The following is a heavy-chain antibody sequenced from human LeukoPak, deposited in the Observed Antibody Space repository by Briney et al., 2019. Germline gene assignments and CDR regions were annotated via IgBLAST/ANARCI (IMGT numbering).Heavy chain of an antibody. Sequence: GGSLRLSCAASGFTVSSNYMSWVRQAPGKGLEWVSVIYSGGSTYYADSVKGRFTISRRNSKNTLYLQMNSLRAEDTAVYYCARATGTSSGYSDYWGQGTLVTVSS. CDR2: IYSGGST. CDR3: ARATGTSSGYSDY. CDR1: GFTVSSNY. J-gene: IGHJ4*02. V-gene: IGHV3-53*04. D-gene: IGHD3-22*01.